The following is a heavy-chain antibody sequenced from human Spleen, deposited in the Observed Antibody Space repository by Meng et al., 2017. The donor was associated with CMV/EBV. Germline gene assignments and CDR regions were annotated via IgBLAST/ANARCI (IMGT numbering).Heavy chain of an antibody. V-gene: IGHV3-30*19. CDR3: AREYDFWSPFDY. CDR1: GFIFSSYG. J-gene: IGHJ4*02. Sequence: GESLKISCAASGFIFSSYGMDWVRQAPGKGLEWVAVISYDGSNKYYADSVKGLFTISRDNSKNTLYLQMNSLRAEDMAVYYCAREYDFWSPFDYWGQGTLVTVSS. D-gene: IGHD3-3*01. CDR2: ISYDGSNK.